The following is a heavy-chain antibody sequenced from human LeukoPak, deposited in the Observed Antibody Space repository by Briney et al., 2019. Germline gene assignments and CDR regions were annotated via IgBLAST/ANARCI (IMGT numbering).Heavy chain of an antibody. Sequence: GASAKVSCKASGGTFSSYAISWVRQAPGQGLEWMGGIIPIFGTANYAQKFQGRVTITADKSTSTAYMELSSLRSEDTAVYYCARWGANMVRGVIFSYYGMDVWGKGTTVTVSS. CDR3: ARWGANMVRGVIFSYYGMDV. CDR1: GGTFSSYA. J-gene: IGHJ6*04. D-gene: IGHD3-10*01. CDR2: IIPIFGTA. V-gene: IGHV1-69*06.